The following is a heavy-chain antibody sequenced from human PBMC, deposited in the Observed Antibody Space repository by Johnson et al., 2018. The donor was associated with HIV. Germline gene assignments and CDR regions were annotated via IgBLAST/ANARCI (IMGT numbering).Heavy chain of an antibody. CDR2: ISYDGSSQ. CDR1: GFTFSDYP. V-gene: IGHV3-30-3*01. Sequence: QVQLVESGGGLVKPGGSMRLSCAASGFTFSDYPMHWVRQAPGAGMEWVAVISYDGSSQYYADSVKGRFTISRDNSKNTLYVQMNSLKIEATAVYYCTSVSSGWYGGAFDIWGQGTMVTVSS. D-gene: IGHD6-19*01. J-gene: IGHJ3*02. CDR3: TSVSSGWYGGAFDI.